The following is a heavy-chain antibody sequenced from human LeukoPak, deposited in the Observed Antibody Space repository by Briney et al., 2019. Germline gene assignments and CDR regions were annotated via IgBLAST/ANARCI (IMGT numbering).Heavy chain of an antibody. D-gene: IGHD3-22*01. CDR2: FDSEDGET. J-gene: IGHJ4*02. V-gene: IGHV1-24*01. CDR3: ATGGTYYYDSSGYYPLGY. Sequence: ASVKVSCKVSGYTLTELSMHWVRQAPGKGLEWMGGFDSEDGETIYAQKFQGRVTMTEDTSTDTAYMELSSLRSEDTAVYYCATGGTYYYDSSGYYPLGYWGQGTLVTVSS. CDR1: GYTLTELS.